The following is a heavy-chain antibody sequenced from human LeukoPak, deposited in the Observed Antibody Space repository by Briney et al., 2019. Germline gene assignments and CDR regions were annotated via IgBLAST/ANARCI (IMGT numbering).Heavy chain of an antibody. CDR1: GFTFSSYA. J-gene: IGHJ4*02. D-gene: IGHD6-13*01. CDR2: INQDGSEK. Sequence: GGSLRLSCAASGFTFSSYAMSWVRQVPGKGLEWVANINQDGSEKYYVDSMKGRFTISRDNFQNSLYLQMNSLRAEDTAVYFCARDAGVAAAGSDYWGQGTLVTVSS. CDR3: ARDAGVAAAGSDY. V-gene: IGHV3-7*01.